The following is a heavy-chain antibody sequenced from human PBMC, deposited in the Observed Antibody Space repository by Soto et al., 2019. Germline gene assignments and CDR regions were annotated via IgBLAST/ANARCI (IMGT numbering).Heavy chain of an antibody. CDR3: AAGGGLPRYY. J-gene: IGHJ4*02. D-gene: IGHD5-12*01. CDR1: GGSISSGGYS. V-gene: IGHV4-30-2*01. CDR2: IYHSGST. Sequence: QLQLQESGSGLVKPSQTLSLTCAVSGGSISSGGYSWSWIRQPPGKGLEWIGYIYHSGSTYYNPSLRSPITISVDRSKNQFSRKLSSVPAADTAVYYCAAGGGLPRYYWGQGTLVTVSS.